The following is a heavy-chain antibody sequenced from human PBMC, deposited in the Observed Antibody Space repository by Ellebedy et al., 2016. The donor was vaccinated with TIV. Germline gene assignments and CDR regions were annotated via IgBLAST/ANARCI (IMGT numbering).Heavy chain of an antibody. CDR1: GFTFSSYA. CDR3: ARDKYSSGYYDY. D-gene: IGHD3-22*01. Sequence: PGGSLRLSCAASGFTFSSYAMSWVRQAPGKGLEWVSAISGSGGSTYYADSVKGRFTISRDNTKNTVYIQMNSLRVEDTAVYYCARDKYSSGYYDYWGQGTLVTVSS. V-gene: IGHV3-23*01. CDR2: ISGSGGST. J-gene: IGHJ4*02.